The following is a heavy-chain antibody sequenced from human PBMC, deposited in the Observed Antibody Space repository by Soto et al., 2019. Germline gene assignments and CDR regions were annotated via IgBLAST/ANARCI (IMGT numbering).Heavy chain of an antibody. CDR2: IIPILGIA. D-gene: IGHD3-10*02. CDR3: AREGSLYNDYVSNCADY. Sequence: SVKVSCKASGGTFSSYTISWVRQAPGQGLEWMGRIIPILGIANYAQKFQGRVTITADKSTSTAYMELSSLRSEDTAVYYCAREGSLYNDYVSNCADYWGQGTLVTVSS. V-gene: IGHV1-69*04. CDR1: GGTFSSYT. J-gene: IGHJ4*02.